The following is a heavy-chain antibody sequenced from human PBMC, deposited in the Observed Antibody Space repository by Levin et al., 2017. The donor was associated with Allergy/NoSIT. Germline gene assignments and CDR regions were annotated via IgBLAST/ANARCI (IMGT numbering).Heavy chain of an antibody. CDR1: GYTFTSYH. CDR2: INPSIGNT. D-gene: IGHD3-10*01. V-gene: IGHV1-46*01. Sequence: GESLKISCKASGYTFTSYHVHWVRQAPGQGLEWMGIINPSIGNTTYAQNFQGRITVTRDTSSRTVYMDLSSLTSEDTAVYYCARDRNGFGYWGQGTLVAVSS. J-gene: IGHJ4*02. CDR3: ARDRNGFGY.